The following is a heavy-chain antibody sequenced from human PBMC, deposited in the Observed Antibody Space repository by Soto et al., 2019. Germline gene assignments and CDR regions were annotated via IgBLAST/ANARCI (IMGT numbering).Heavy chain of an antibody. CDR2: INPNSGGT. Sequence: GASVKVSCKASGYTFTGYYMHWVRQAPGQGLEWMGWINPNSGGTNYAQKFQGWVTMTRDTSISTAYMELSRLRSDDTAVYYCARVKPMVRGVYYYYYGMDVWGQGTTVTVSS. CDR1: GYTFTGYY. V-gene: IGHV1-2*04. D-gene: IGHD3-10*01. J-gene: IGHJ6*02. CDR3: ARVKPMVRGVYYYYYGMDV.